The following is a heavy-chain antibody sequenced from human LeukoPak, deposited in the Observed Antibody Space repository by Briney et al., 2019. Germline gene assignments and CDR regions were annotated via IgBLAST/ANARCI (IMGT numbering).Heavy chain of an antibody. CDR2: ISGSGGST. CDR1: GFTFSSYA. CDR3: AKRDSSPSRGTLDY. D-gene: IGHD6-6*01. Sequence: GGSLRLSCAASGFTFSSYAMSWVRQAPGKGLEWVSAISGSGGSTYYADSVKGRFTISRDNSKNTLYLQMNSLRAEDTAVYYCAKRDSSPSRGTLDYWGQGTLVTVSS. V-gene: IGHV3-23*01. J-gene: IGHJ4*02.